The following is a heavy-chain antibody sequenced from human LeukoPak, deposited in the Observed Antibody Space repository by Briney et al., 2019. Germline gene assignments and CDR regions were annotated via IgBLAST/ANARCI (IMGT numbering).Heavy chain of an antibody. J-gene: IGHJ6*02. CDR1: SGSIITNY. CDR3: ARGIGGASLFYYGSGSDYYYYGMDV. Sequence: TSETLSLTCTVSSGSIITNYWSWIRQPPGKGLEWIGYIHYTGSTNYNRSLQSRVTMSVDTSKNQLYLKLSSVTAADTAVYYCARGIGGASLFYYGSGSDYYYYGMDVWGQGTTVTVSS. V-gene: IGHV4-59*12. CDR2: IHYTGST. D-gene: IGHD3-10*01.